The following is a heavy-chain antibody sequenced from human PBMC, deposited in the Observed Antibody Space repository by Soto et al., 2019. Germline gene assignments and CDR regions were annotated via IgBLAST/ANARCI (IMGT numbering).Heavy chain of an antibody. CDR3: AKGAYYYDSSGYYYFDY. V-gene: IGHV3-23*01. Sequence: GGSLRLSCAASEFTFSSYAMSWVRQAPGKGLEWVSAISGSGGSTYYADSVKGRFTISRDNSKNTLYLQMNSLRAEDTAVYYCAKGAYYYDSSGYYYFDYWGQGTLVTVSS. J-gene: IGHJ4*02. CDR2: ISGSGGST. D-gene: IGHD3-22*01. CDR1: EFTFSSYA.